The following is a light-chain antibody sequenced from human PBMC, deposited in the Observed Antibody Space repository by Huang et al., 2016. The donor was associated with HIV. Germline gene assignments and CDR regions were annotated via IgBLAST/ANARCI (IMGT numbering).Light chain of an antibody. Sequence: DIQMTQSPSSLSASVGDRVTITCRASQGVSNDLAWFQLRPGKAPKSLIYAASSLHSGVPSNFSGSGSGTDFTLTISSLQPGDSATYYCQQYNSYPWTFGQGTKVEVK. CDR3: QQYNSYPWT. CDR1: QGVSND. J-gene: IGKJ1*01. CDR2: AAS. V-gene: IGKV1-16*02.